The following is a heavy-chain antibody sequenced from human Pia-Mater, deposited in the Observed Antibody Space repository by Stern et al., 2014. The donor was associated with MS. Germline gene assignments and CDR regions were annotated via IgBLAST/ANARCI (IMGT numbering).Heavy chain of an antibody. CDR3: ARGVTAVTNYVPNWCFDL. Sequence: VQLLESGPGLVKPSETLSLTCSVSGGSITNRDYWGWIRQSPGKGLEWIGSVYYSGLTYYRPSLKSRATISIDTSTNHFSLKLNSVTATDTAVYFCARGVTAVTNYVPNWCFDLWGRGTLVTISS. V-gene: IGHV4-39*02. CDR2: VYYSGLT. CDR1: GGSITNRDY. D-gene: IGHD4-11*01. J-gene: IGHJ2*01.